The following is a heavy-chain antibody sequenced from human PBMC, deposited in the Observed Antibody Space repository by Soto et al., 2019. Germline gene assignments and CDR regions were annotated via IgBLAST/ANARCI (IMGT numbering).Heavy chain of an antibody. D-gene: IGHD6-19*01. CDR2: ISVYNGNT. Sequence: SVKVSVKACGYTFTRYVISWVRQAPGQVLECMGWISVYNGNTNYAEEFQGRVTMTTDTSTSTAYMELRSLRSDDTAVYYFARDGLAVADDSYYGMEVWGQGTTDNLST. V-gene: IGHV1-18*01. J-gene: IGHJ6*01. CDR1: GYTFTRYV. CDR3: ARDGLAVADDSYYGMEV.